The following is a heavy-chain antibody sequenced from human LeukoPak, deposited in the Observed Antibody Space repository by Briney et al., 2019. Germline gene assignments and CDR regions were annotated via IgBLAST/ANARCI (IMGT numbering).Heavy chain of an antibody. Sequence: PGGSLRLSCATSGFTFSNYWMNWVRQAPGKGLEWVANIRQDGSLIYYVDSVKGRFTISRDNGESSLFLQLNSLRVEDTAVYYCAREGLYNYGYVYGYWGQGTLVTVSS. CDR2: IRQDGSLI. D-gene: IGHD5-18*01. CDR3: AREGLYNYGYVYGY. J-gene: IGHJ4*02. V-gene: IGHV3-7*01. CDR1: GFTFSNYW.